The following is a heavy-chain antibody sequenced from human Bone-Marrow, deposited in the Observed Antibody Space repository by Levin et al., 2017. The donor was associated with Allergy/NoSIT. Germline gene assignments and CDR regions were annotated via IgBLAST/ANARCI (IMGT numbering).Heavy chain of an antibody. CDR1: GDSINNSNYY. D-gene: IGHD6-13*01. V-gene: IGHV4-39*01. CDR3: VRQGGVFSYSSSWHVDH. J-gene: IGHJ4*01. Sequence: SQTLSLTCTVSGDSINNSNYYWGWVRQPPGKGLEWIGNIYSGGSTSYNPSLQSRVTISADTSKSQFSLHLRSVSDADTAVYYCVRQGGVFSYSSSWHVDHWGSGILVSAS. CDR2: IYSGGST.